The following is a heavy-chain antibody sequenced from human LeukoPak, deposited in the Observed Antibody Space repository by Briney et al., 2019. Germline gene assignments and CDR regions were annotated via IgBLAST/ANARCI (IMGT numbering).Heavy chain of an antibody. V-gene: IGHV4-34*01. CDR1: GGSFSGYY. CDR3: ARWGPFRSGIRDY. CDR2: INHSGST. J-gene: IGHJ4*02. Sequence: SETLSLTCAVYGGSFSGYYWSWIRQPPGKGLEWIGEINHSGSTNYNPSLKSRVTISVDTSRNQFSLKLSSVTAADTAVYYCARWGPFRSGIRDYWGQGTLVTVSS. D-gene: IGHD3-10*01.